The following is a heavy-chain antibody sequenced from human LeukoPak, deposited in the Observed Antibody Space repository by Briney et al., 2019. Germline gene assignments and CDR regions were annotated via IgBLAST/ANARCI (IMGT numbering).Heavy chain of an antibody. J-gene: IGHJ4*02. CDR2: IWYDGSNK. Sequence: GGSLRLSCAASGFTFSNYGMHWARQAPGKGLEWVAVIWYDGSNKYYADSVKGRFTISRDNSKNTLYLQMNSLRAEDTAVYYCARDEDVSSGYSYWGQGTLVTVSS. V-gene: IGHV3-33*01. CDR1: GFTFSNYG. D-gene: IGHD3-22*01. CDR3: ARDEDVSSGYSY.